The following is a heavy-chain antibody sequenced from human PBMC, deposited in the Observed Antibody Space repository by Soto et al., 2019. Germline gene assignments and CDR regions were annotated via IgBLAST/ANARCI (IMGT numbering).Heavy chain of an antibody. CDR1: GGSFSGYY. J-gene: IGHJ4*02. CDR2: INHSGST. V-gene: IGHV4-34*01. Sequence: SETLSLTCAVYGGSFSGYYWSWIRQPPGKGLEWIGEINHSGSTNYNPSLKSRVTISVDTSKNQFSLKLSSVTAADTAVYYCARDLAVAGETTFYDYWGQGTLVTVSS. D-gene: IGHD6-19*01. CDR3: ARDLAVAGETTFYDY.